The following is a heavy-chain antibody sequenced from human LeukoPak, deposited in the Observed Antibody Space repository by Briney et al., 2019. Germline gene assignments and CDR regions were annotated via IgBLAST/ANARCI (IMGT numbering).Heavy chain of an antibody. D-gene: IGHD5/OR15-5a*01. Sequence: GSLRFSCTASGFAFSTYWMSWIRQPPGKGLEWIGEINHSGSTNYNPSLESRVTISVDTSKNQFSLKLSSVTAADTAVYYCARDLRGIDYWGQGTLVTVSS. J-gene: IGHJ4*02. V-gene: IGHV4-34*01. CDR3: ARDLRGIDY. CDR1: GFAFSTYW. CDR2: INHSGST.